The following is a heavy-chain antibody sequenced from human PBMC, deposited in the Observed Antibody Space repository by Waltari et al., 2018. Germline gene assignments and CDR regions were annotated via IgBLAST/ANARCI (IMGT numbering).Heavy chain of an antibody. J-gene: IGHJ4*02. V-gene: IGHV4-39*07. Sequence: QLQLQESGPGLVKPSETLSLTCTVSGGSISSSSYYWGWIRQPPGKGLEWIGSIYYSGSTYYNPSLKSRVTISVDTSKNQFSLKLSSVTAADTAVYYCAREGIAVADPNSKIDYWGQGTLVTVSS. CDR3: AREGIAVADPNSKIDY. D-gene: IGHD6-19*01. CDR1: GGSISSSSYY. CDR2: IYYSGST.